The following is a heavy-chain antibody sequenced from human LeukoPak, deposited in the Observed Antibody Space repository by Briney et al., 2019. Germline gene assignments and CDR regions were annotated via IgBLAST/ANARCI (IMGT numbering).Heavy chain of an antibody. V-gene: IGHV4-59*08. CDR3: VRFSSSTWAFDL. CDR1: GGSISGYY. CDR2: IYYNGAT. Sequence: SETLSLTCTVSGGSISGYYWNWIRQSPGRGLQWVAYIYYNGATNYNPSLQSRVTLSLDSSNNRFSLKLNSVTAADTAVYYCVRFSSSTWAFDLWGQGTLVTVSS. D-gene: IGHD6-13*01. J-gene: IGHJ4*02.